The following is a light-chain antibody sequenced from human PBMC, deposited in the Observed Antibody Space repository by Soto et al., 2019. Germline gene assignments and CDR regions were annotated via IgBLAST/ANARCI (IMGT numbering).Light chain of an antibody. Sequence: DIQMTQSRSSLSASVGDRVTITCRASQSISTYLNWYQQKPGKAPKLLIYAASSLQSGVPSRFSGSGSGTDFTLTISSLQLEDFATYYCQQSHGIPYTFGQGTKLEIK. J-gene: IGKJ2*01. CDR2: AAS. CDR3: QQSHGIPYT. V-gene: IGKV1-39*01. CDR1: QSISTY.